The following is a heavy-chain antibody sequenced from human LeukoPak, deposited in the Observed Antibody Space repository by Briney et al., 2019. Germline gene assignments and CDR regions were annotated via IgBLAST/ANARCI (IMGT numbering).Heavy chain of an antibody. CDR3: ARGLGHSYDSSGDPSWFDP. V-gene: IGHV3-66*01. CDR1: GFTVSSSY. CDR2: IYSGGST. Sequence: GGSLRLSCAASGFTVSSSYMSWVRQAPGKGLEWVSVIYSGGSTYYADSVKGRFTISRDNSKNTLYLQMNSLRAEDTAVYYCARGLGHSYDSSGDPSWFDPWGQGTLVTVSS. J-gene: IGHJ5*02. D-gene: IGHD3-22*01.